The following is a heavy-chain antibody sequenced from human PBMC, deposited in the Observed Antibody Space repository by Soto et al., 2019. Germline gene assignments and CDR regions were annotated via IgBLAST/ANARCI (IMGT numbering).Heavy chain of an antibody. CDR2: INSDGSST. D-gene: IGHD3-22*01. CDR3: ARSGPYDSSGYFLFYFQH. Sequence: GGSLRLSCAASGFTFSSYWMHWVRQAPGKGLVWVSRINSDGSSTSYADSVKGRFTISRDNAKNTLYLQMNSLRAEDTAVYYCARSGPYDSSGYFLFYFQHWGQGTLVTVSS. V-gene: IGHV3-74*01. CDR1: GFTFSSYW. J-gene: IGHJ1*01.